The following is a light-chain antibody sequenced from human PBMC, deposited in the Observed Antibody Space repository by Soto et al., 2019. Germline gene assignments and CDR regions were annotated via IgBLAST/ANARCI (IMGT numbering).Light chain of an antibody. J-gene: IGLJ2*01. Sequence: NFMLTQPHSVSESPGKTVTISCTRSSGSIASNYVQWYQQRPGSAPTTVIYEDNQRPSGVPDRFSGSIDSSSNSASLTISGLKTEDEVDYYCQSYDSSNQVFGGGTKVTVL. CDR1: SGSIASNY. CDR2: EDN. V-gene: IGLV6-57*04. CDR3: QSYDSSNQV.